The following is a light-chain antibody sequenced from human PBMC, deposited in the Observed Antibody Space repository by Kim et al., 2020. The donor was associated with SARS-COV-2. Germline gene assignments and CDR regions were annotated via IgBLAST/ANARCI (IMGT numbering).Light chain of an antibody. CDR1: QSVLYSSNNKNY. CDR2: WAS. V-gene: IGKV4-1*01. Sequence: ATINCKSSQSVLYSSNNKNYLAWYQQKPGQPPKLLIYWASTRESGVPDRFSGSGSGTDFTLTISRLQAEDVAVYYCQQYYSTPITFGQGTRREIK. J-gene: IGKJ5*01. CDR3: QQYYSTPIT.